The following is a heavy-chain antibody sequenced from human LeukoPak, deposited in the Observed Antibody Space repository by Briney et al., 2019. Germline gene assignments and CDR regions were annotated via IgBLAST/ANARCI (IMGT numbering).Heavy chain of an antibody. CDR1: GGSISSYY. V-gene: IGHV4-59*08. Sequence: SETLSLTCTVPGGSISSYYWNWIRQPPGKGLEWIGYIFYSGSTNYNPSLKSRVTISVDTSKNQFSLKLSSVTAADTAVYYCARHGYYDSSGYYYRAFDIWGQGTMVTVSS. D-gene: IGHD3-22*01. J-gene: IGHJ3*02. CDR2: IFYSGST. CDR3: ARHGYYDSSGYYYRAFDI.